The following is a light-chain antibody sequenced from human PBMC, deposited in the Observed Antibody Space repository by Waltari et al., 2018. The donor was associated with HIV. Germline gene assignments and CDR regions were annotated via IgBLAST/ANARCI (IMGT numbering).Light chain of an antibody. V-gene: IGKV2-28*01. J-gene: IGKJ5*01. CDR1: QTPLHKNGKNY. CDR2: MSS. CDR3: MQALHTPIT. Sequence: DVLLTQSPASLAATPGASAAISCRSNQTPLHKNGKNYWDWYVKKSGQTPQLLMYMSSNLAAGVPVRFSGSGSGTDFTLKISRVEDEDVGLYYCMQALHTPITFGQGTRLEI.